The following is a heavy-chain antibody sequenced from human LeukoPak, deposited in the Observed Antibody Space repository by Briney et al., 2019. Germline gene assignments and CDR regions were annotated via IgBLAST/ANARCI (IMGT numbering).Heavy chain of an antibody. D-gene: IGHD2-21*02. J-gene: IGHJ4*02. V-gene: IGHV3-33*08. CDR2: IWYDGSNK. Sequence: PGGSLRLSCAASGFTFSSYGMHWVRQAPGKGLEWVAVIWYDGSNKYYADSVKGRFTISRDNSKNTLYLQMNSLRAEDTAVYYCASGLYCGGDCYHWPQFDYWGQGTLVTVSS. CDR1: GFTFSSYG. CDR3: ASGLYCGGDCYHWPQFDY.